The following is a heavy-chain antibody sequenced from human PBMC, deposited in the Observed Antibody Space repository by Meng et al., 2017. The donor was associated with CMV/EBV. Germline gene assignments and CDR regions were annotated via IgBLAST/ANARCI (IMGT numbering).Heavy chain of an antibody. CDR2: INHSGST. V-gene: IGHV4-34*01. CDR3: AGASFWSGYYDY. Sequence: SETLSLTCTVSGGSISSYYWSWIRQSPGKGLEWIGEINHSGSTNYNPSLKSRVTISVDTSKNQFSLKLSSVTAADTAVYYCAGASFWSGYYDYWGQGTLVTVSS. J-gene: IGHJ4*02. D-gene: IGHD3-3*01. CDR1: GGSISSYY.